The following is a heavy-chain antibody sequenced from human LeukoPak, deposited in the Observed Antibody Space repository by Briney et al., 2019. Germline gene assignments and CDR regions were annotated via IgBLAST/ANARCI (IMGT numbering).Heavy chain of an antibody. D-gene: IGHD7-27*01. CDR1: GFTFSSYT. V-gene: IGHV3-23*01. CDR2: ITTSDGNT. Sequence: GGSLRLSRAASGFTFSSYTMSWVRQAPGKGLEWVSTITTSDGNTYYADSVKGRFTVSRDNSKNTLFLQMNSLRAEDTAVYYCAKDGGLWVSAHWGDSWGRGTLVTVSS. CDR3: AKDGGLWVSAHWGDS. J-gene: IGHJ4*02.